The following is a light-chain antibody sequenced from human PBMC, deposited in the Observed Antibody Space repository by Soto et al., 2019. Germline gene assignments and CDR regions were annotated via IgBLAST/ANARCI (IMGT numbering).Light chain of an antibody. Sequence: EIVLTQSPGTLSLSPGDRVTLSCRASQSVSSNYLAWYQQKPGQAPRLLIYATSSRATGIPDRFSGSGSGTDFPLTISRLEPEDFAMYYCQQYGDYNSPRYSFGQATRLQI. CDR1: QSVSSNY. J-gene: IGKJ2*03. CDR2: ATS. CDR3: QQYGDYNSPRYS. V-gene: IGKV3-20*01.